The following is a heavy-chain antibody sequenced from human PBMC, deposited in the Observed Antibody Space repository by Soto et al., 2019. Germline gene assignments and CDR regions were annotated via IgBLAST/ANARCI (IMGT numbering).Heavy chain of an antibody. J-gene: IGHJ5*02. CDR3: ARCMGYDASGRFDQTFDR. CDR2: IFPTGTT. Sequence: PSETLSLTCSVSGDSMNSEYWTWIRQTPGKGLEWIGYIFPTGTTNYNPSLKSRVIISVDRSKNQFSLDLFSVTAADTAIYYCARCMGYDASGRFDQTFDRSGQGPRVTVSS. CDR1: GDSMNSEY. V-gene: IGHV4-4*09. D-gene: IGHD3-22*01.